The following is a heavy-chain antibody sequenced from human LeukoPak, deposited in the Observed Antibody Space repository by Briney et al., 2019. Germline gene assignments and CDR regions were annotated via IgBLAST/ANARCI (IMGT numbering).Heavy chain of an antibody. CDR1: GFTFSSYS. J-gene: IGHJ4*02. D-gene: IGHD6-19*01. CDR2: ISSSSSYI. CDR3: ARGPGYSSGWYQR. V-gene: IGHV3-21*01. Sequence: GGSLRLSCAASGFTFSSYSMNWVRQAPGKGLEWVSSISSSSSYIYYADSVKGRFTISRDNAKNSLYLQMNSLRAEDAAVYYCARGPGYSSGWYQRWGQGTLVTVSS.